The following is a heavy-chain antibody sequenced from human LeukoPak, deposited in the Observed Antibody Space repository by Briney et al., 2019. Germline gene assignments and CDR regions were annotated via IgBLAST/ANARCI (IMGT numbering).Heavy chain of an antibody. CDR1: GFTFSSYA. V-gene: IGHV3-23*01. J-gene: IGHJ4*02. Sequence: PGGSLRLSWAASGFTFSSYAMSWVRQAPGKGLEWVSAISGSGGSTYYADSVKGRFTISRDTSKNTLYLQMNSLRAEDTAVYYCAAGGVLLWFRGLAYFYCRGQGTLVTVP. CDR2: ISGSGGST. D-gene: IGHD3-10*01. CDR3: AAGGVLLWFRGLAYFYC.